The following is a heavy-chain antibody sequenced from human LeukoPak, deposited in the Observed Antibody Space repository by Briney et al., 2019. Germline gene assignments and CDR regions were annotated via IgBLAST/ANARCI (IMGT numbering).Heavy chain of an antibody. CDR2: ISSSSSYI. J-gene: IGHJ4*02. CDR3: ARDMVRGVPYFDY. CDR1: GFTFSRYS. D-gene: IGHD3-10*01. V-gene: IGHV3-21*01. Sequence: KPGGSLRLSCAASGFTFSRYSMNWVSQAPGKGLEWVSSISSSSSYIYYADSVKGRFTISRDNAKNSLYLQMNSLRAEGTAVYYCARDMVRGVPYFDYWGQGTPSPSPQ.